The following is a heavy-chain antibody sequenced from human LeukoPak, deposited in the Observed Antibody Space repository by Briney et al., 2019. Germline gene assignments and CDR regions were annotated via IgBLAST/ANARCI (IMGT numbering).Heavy chain of an antibody. CDR3: AKDIAVWGSYASHFDY. Sequence: GGSLRLSCAASGFTFDDYAMHWVRQAPGEGLEWVSGISWNSGSIGYADSVKGRFTISRDNAKNSLYLQMNSLRAEDTALYYCAKDIAVWGSYASHFDYWGQGTLVTVSS. D-gene: IGHD3-16*01. CDR2: ISWNSGSI. V-gene: IGHV3-9*01. CDR1: GFTFDDYA. J-gene: IGHJ4*02.